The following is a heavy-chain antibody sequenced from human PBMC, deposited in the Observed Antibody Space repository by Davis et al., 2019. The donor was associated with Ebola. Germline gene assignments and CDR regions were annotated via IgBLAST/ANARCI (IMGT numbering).Heavy chain of an antibody. D-gene: IGHD6-13*01. J-gene: IGHJ5*02. CDR2: ISAYNGNT. Sequence: ASVKVSCKASGYTFTSYGISWVRQAPGQGLEWMGWISAYNGNTNYAQKLQGRVTMTTDTSTSTAYMELRSLRSDDTAVYYCARDAADSSSWYWFDPWGQGTLVTVSS. CDR3: ARDAADSSSWYWFDP. CDR1: GYTFTSYG. V-gene: IGHV1-18*01.